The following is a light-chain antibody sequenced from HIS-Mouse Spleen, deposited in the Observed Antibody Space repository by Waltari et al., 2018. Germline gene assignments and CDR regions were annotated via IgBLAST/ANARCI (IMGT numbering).Light chain of an antibody. J-gene: IGLJ2*01. V-gene: IGLV2-8*01. CDR1: SSDVGGSNY. CDR3: SSYAGSNNLV. Sequence: QSALTQPPSASGSPGQSVPISCPGTSSDVGGSNYVPGYQQHPGQAPKLMIYEVSKRPSGVPDRFSGSKSGNTASLTVSGLQAEDEADYYCSSYAGSNNLVFGGGTKLTVL. CDR2: EVS.